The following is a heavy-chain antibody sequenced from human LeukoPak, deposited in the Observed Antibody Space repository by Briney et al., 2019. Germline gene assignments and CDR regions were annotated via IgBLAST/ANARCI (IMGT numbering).Heavy chain of an antibody. CDR1: GFTFSSYA. V-gene: IGHV3-30*04. D-gene: IGHD6-6*01. Sequence: GRSLRLSCAASGFTFSSYAMHWVRQAPGKGLEWVAVISYDGSNKYYADSVKGRFTISRDNSKNTLYLQMNSLRAEDTAVYYCARSLFSSRDPHNYWGQGTLVTVSS. CDR2: ISYDGSNK. CDR3: ARSLFSSRDPHNY. J-gene: IGHJ4*02.